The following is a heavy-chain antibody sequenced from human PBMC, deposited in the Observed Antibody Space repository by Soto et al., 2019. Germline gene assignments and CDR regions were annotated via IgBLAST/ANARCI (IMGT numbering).Heavy chain of an antibody. CDR1: GGSFSGHY. J-gene: IGHJ4*02. V-gene: IGHV4-34*01. Sequence: PSETLSLTCAVYGGSFSGHYCSWIRQPPGKGLEWIGEINQGGTTNYNPSLKSRATMSVDTSKNQFSLKLSSVTAADTAVYYCARGVTGYSSSWYAYWGQGTLVTVSS. CDR3: ARGVTGYSSSWYAY. D-gene: IGHD6-13*01. CDR2: INQGGTT.